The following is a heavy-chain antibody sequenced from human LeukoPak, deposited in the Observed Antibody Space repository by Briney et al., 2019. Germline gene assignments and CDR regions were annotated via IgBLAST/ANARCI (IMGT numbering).Heavy chain of an antibody. CDR1: GFTFGDYY. D-gene: IGHD1-1*01. Sequence: SGGSLRLSCAASGFTFGDYYMSWIRQAPGKGLEWVSYISSSGSTIYYADSVKGRFTISRDNAKNSLYLQMNSLRAEDTAVYYCARAFLTTKPEPDAFDIWGQGTMVTVSS. J-gene: IGHJ3*02. CDR2: ISSSGSTI. CDR3: ARAFLTTKPEPDAFDI. V-gene: IGHV3-11*04.